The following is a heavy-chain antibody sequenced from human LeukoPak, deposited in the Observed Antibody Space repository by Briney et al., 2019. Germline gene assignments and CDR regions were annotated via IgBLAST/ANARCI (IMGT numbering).Heavy chain of an antibody. CDR2: IKQDGSEK. D-gene: IGHD1-7*01. V-gene: IGHV3-7*01. Sequence: GGSLRLSCAASGFTFSNYWMSWVRQAPGKGLEWVANIKQDGSEKYCVDSVKGRFTISRDNAKNSLYLQMNSLRAEDTAVYYCARLNWNYESYMDVRGKGTTVTVSS. CDR1: GFTFSNYW. J-gene: IGHJ6*03. CDR3: ARLNWNYESYMDV.